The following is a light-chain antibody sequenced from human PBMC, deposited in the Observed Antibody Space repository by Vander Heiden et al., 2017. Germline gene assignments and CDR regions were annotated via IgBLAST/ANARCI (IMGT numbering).Light chain of an antibody. CDR3: QSYDSSLSGSGV. V-gene: IGLV1-40*01. CDR2: GNS. J-gene: IGLJ1*01. Sequence: HSVLPQPPPVSGAPGPRVTISCTGSSSNIGAGYDVHWYQQLPGTAPKLLIYGNSNRPSGVPDRCSGSKSGTSASLAITGLQAEDEADYYCQSYDSSLSGSGVFGTGTKVTVL. CDR1: SSNIGAGYD.